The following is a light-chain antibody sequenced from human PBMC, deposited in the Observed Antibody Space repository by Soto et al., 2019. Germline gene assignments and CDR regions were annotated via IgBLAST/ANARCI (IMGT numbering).Light chain of an antibody. CDR2: EVS. CDR1: SSDVGGYNY. CDR3: SSYAGNNNVI. Sequence: QSVLTQPPSASGSPGQSVTVSCIGASSDVGGYNYVSWYQQHPGKAPKLIIYEVSKRPSGVPDRFSGSKSGNTASLTVSGLQADDEADYYCSSYAGNNNVIFGGGTKVTVL. V-gene: IGLV2-8*01. J-gene: IGLJ2*01.